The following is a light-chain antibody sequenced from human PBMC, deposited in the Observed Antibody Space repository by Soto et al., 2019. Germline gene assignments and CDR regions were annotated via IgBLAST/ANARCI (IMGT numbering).Light chain of an antibody. CDR2: EVS. Sequence: ALTQPASVSGSPGQSITISCTGTSSDVGTYNHVSWYQQHPGKAPQLIIYEVSNRPSGLSNRFSASKSGNTASLTISGLQAEDEADYYCCSYTTSSTLVFGTGTKVTIL. CDR1: SSDVGTYNH. J-gene: IGLJ1*01. V-gene: IGLV2-14*01. CDR3: CSYTTSSTLV.